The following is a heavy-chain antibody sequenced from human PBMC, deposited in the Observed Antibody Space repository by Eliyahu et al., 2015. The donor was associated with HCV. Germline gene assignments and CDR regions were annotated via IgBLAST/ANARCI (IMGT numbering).Heavy chain of an antibody. Sequence: LLESGGGSAQPGRSLRLSCEASGFMFGSYSMSWVRQAPGKGLEWVSGISGSGGTTHYADFVKGRFTISRDRSKKTVSLQMNSLRADDTATYYCVQDSFPTLEGVFGSWGQGALVTVSS. V-gene: IGHV3-23*01. J-gene: IGHJ4*02. D-gene: IGHD3-16*01. CDR2: ISGSGGTT. CDR3: VQDSFPTLEGVFGS. CDR1: GFMFGSYS.